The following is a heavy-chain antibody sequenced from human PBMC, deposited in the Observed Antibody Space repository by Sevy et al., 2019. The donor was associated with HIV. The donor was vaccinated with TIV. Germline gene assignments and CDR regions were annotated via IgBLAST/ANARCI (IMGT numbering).Heavy chain of an antibody. V-gene: IGHV3-33*01. CDR2: IWYDGINK. CDR3: ARDSRNGLDP. Sequence: GGSLRLSCVASGFIFSTYGMHWVRQAPGKGLEWVAVIWYDGINKDYADSVKGRFINSRDNSKNTMYLEMDSLRAEDTAVYYCARDSRNGLDPWGQGALVTVSS. CDR1: GFIFSTYG. J-gene: IGHJ5*02. D-gene: IGHD2-8*01.